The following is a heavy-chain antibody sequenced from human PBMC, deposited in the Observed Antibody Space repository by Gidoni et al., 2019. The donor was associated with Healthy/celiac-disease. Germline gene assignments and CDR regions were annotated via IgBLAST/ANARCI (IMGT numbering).Heavy chain of an antibody. J-gene: IGHJ6*02. CDR2: IRYDGSNK. Sequence: QVQLVESGGGVVQPGGSLRLSCAASGFTFSSYGMHWVRQAPGKGLEWVAFIRYDGSNKYYADSVKGRFTISRDNSKNTLYLQMNSLRAEDTAVYYCAKEYSRRNPYYYYGMDVWGQGTTVTVSS. CDR1: GFTFSSYG. D-gene: IGHD6-13*01. CDR3: AKEYSRRNPYYYYGMDV. V-gene: IGHV3-30*02.